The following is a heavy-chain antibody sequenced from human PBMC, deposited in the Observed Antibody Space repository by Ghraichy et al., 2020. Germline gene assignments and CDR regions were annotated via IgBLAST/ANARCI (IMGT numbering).Heavy chain of an antibody. Sequence: GGSLRLSCTASGFTFGDYAMSWVRQAPGKGLEWVGFIRSKAYGGTTEYAASVKGRFTISRDDSKSIAYLQMNSLKTEDTAVYYCTRVPIRLALYYFDYWGQGTLVTVSS. CDR1: GFTFGDYA. D-gene: IGHD3-9*01. J-gene: IGHJ4*02. CDR2: IRSKAYGGTT. CDR3: TRVPIRLALYYFDY. V-gene: IGHV3-49*04.